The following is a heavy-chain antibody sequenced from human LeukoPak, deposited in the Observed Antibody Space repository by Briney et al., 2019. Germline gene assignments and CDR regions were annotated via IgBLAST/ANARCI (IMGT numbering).Heavy chain of an antibody. J-gene: IGHJ6*03. CDR2: INPSGGST. CDR3: ARDGSSTFYYYYYMDV. D-gene: IGHD3-16*01. Sequence: ASVKVSCKASGYTFTSYYMHWVRQAPGQGLEWMGIINPSGGSTSYAQKFQGRVTMTRDMSTSTVYMELSSLRSEDTAVYYCARDGSSTFYYYYYMDVRGKGTTVTVSS. V-gene: IGHV1-46*01. CDR1: GYTFTSYY.